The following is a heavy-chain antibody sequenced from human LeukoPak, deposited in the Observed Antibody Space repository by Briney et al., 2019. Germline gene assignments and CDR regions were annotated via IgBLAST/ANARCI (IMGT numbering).Heavy chain of an antibody. CDR2: ISWNSGTI. D-gene: IGHD3-9*01. CDR3: AKVASTYDTLTAAIDG. Sequence: PGGSLRLSCAASGFTFADYAMQWVRQGPGKGLEWVSGISWNSGTIAYADSVKGRFIISRDNAKKSLYLQLNSLGAEDTAFYYCAKVASTYDTLTAAIDGWGQGILGTVSS. CDR1: GFTFADYA. J-gene: IGHJ4*02. V-gene: IGHV3-9*01.